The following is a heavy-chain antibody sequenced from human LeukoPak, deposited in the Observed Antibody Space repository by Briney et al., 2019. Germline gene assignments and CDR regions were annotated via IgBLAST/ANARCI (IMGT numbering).Heavy chain of an antibody. CDR2: IYSGGST. CDR1: GFTVSSNY. J-gene: IGHJ6*02. D-gene: IGHD3-16*01. CDR3: ARDAITFVMDV. Sequence: GGSLRLSCAASGFTVSSNYVSWVRQAPGKGLEWVSVIYSGGSTYYADSVKGRFTISRDNSKNTLYLQMNSLRAEDTAVYYCARDAITFVMDVWGQGTTVTVSS. V-gene: IGHV3-53*01.